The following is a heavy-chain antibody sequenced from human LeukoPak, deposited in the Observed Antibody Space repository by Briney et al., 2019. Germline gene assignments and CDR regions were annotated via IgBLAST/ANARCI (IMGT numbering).Heavy chain of an antibody. CDR2: ISSSGSTI. Sequence: GGSLRLSCAASGFNFSDYYMSWIRQAPGKGLEWVSYISSSGSTIYYADSVKGRFTISRDNAKNSLCLQMNSLRAEDTAVYYCARAPVGATWYFDYWGQGTLVTVSS. CDR1: GFNFSDYY. D-gene: IGHD1-26*01. CDR3: ARAPVGATWYFDY. V-gene: IGHV3-11*01. J-gene: IGHJ4*02.